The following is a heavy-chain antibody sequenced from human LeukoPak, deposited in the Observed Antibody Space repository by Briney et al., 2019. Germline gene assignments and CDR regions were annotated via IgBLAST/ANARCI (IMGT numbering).Heavy chain of an antibody. CDR2: ISESGSST. J-gene: IGHJ2*01. D-gene: IGHD4-11*01. CDR3: AKDRPGDYSTYWYFDL. V-gene: IGHV3-23*01. CDR1: GFTFNNCA. Sequence: GGSLRLSCAASGFTFNNCAMSWVRQAPGKGLEWVSGISESGSSTDYADSVKVRFTISRDNSKNTLYLQMDSLRAEDTAIYHCAKDRPGDYSTYWYFDLWGRGTLVTVSS.